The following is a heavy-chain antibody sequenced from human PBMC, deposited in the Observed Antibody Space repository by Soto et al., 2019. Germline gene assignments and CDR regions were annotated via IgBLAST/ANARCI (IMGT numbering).Heavy chain of an antibody. D-gene: IGHD3-22*01. CDR2: IYYSGST. J-gene: IGHJ4*02. Sequence: QVQLQESGPGLVKPSQTLSLTCTVSGGSISSGGYYWSWIRQHPGKGLEWIGYIYYSGSTYYNPSLKSRVTISVDPSKNQFSLKLSSVTAADTAVYYCARVPYRNYYDNSGYYYDFDYWGQGTLVTVSS. CDR3: ARVPYRNYYDNSGYYYDFDY. CDR1: GGSISSGGYY. V-gene: IGHV4-31*03.